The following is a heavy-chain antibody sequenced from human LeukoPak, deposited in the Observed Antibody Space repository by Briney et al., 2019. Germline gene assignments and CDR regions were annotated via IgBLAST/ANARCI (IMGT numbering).Heavy chain of an antibody. J-gene: IGHJ4*02. CDR3: ARDIAVADPFDY. V-gene: IGHV4-39*07. D-gene: IGHD6-19*01. CDR1: GGSVSRSPYY. CDR2: IYYSGST. Sequence: SETLSLTCTVSGGSVSRSPYYWGWTRQPPGKGLEWIGNIYYSGSTYYNPSLKSRVTISVDTSKNQFSLKVTSVTAADTAVYYCARDIAVADPFDYWGQGTLVTVSS.